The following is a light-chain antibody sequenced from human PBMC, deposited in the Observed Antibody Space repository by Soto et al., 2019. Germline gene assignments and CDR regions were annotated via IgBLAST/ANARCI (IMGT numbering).Light chain of an antibody. CDR2: GAS. CDR1: QSVSSSY. CDR3: QQYGSSPVT. J-gene: IGKJ3*01. V-gene: IGKV3-20*01. Sequence: EIVLTQSPGTLSLSPGERATLSCRASQSVSSSYLAWYQQKPGQAPRLLIYGASSRATGIPDRFSGSGSGTDFTLTISRLEPEDFAVYYCQQYGSSPVTXGP.